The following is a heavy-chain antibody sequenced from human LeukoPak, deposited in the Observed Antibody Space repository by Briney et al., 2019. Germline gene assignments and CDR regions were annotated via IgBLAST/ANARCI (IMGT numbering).Heavy chain of an antibody. Sequence: SVKVSCKASGGTFSSYAISWVRQAPGQGLEWMGGIIPIFGTTNYAQKFQDRVTITADKSTSTAYMELSSLRSEDTAVYYCARVVGLTGYSSSWHSGYYYYMDVWGKGTTVTVSS. V-gene: IGHV1-69*06. J-gene: IGHJ6*03. CDR1: GGTFSSYA. D-gene: IGHD6-13*01. CDR3: ARVVGLTGYSSSWHSGYYYYMDV. CDR2: IIPIFGTT.